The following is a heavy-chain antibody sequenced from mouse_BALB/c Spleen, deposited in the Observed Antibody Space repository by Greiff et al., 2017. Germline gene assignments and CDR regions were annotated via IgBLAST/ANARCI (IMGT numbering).Heavy chain of an antibody. V-gene: IGHV3-6*02. CDR2: ISYDGSN. CDR1: GYSITSGYY. J-gene: IGHJ4*01. CDR3: ARGGGTTVVAYYYAMDY. Sequence: ESGPGLVKPSQSLSLTCSVTGYSITSGYYWNWIRQFPGNKLEWMGYISYDGSNNYNPSLKNRISITRDTSKNQFFLKLNSVTTEDTATYYCARGGGTTVVAYYYAMDYWGQGTSVTVSS. D-gene: IGHD1-1*01.